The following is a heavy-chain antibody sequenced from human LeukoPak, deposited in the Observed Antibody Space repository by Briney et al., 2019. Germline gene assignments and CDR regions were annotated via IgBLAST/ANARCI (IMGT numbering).Heavy chain of an antibody. Sequence: SETLSLTCDVSGDSISYHYRSWIRQSPGKGLEWIGFIYNSGFTNYSPSLKSRVIISQDTSKTHFTLRLTSVTAADTGVYFCAIGREPLLDYWGQGTRVIVSS. CDR2: IYNSGFT. V-gene: IGHV4-59*11. CDR1: GDSISYHY. CDR3: AIGREPLLDY. J-gene: IGHJ4*02. D-gene: IGHD1-26*01.